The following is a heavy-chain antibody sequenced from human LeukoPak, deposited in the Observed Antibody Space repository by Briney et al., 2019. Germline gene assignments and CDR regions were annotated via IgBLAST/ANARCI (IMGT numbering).Heavy chain of an antibody. J-gene: IGHJ4*02. V-gene: IGHV3-30*18. CDR1: GFTFSRSA. CDR3: AKEMKPWMHFDY. D-gene: IGHD5-12*01. CDR2: ISHDGSNT. Sequence: GRSLRLSCAASGFTFSRSAVHWVRQAPGKGLEWVAVISHDGSNTDYTDSVKGRFTISRDNSKNTLYLQMNSLRAEDTAVYYCAKEMKPWMHFDYWGQGTLVAVSS.